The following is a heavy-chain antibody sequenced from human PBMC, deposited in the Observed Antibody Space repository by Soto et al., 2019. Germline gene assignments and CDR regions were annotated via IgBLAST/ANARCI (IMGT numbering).Heavy chain of an antibody. CDR1: GYTFTSYG. D-gene: IGHD3-22*01. CDR2: ISAYNGNT. CDR3: ARGRYYDSSGYYGPDAFDI. J-gene: IGHJ3*02. V-gene: IGHV1-18*01. Sequence: ASVKVSCKASGYTFTSYGISWVRQAPGQGLEWMGWISAYNGNTNYAQKLQGRVTMTTDTSTSTAYMELRSLRSDDTAVYYCARGRYYDSSGYYGPDAFDIWGQGTMVTVSS.